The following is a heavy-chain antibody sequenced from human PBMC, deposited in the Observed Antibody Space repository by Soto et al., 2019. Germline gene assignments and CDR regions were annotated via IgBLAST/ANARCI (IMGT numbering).Heavy chain of an antibody. J-gene: IGHJ5*02. CDR3: ARPFDTSGWYEH. D-gene: IGHD6-19*01. CDR2: IYPGDSDT. CDR1: GYSFTTYW. V-gene: IGHV5-51*01. Sequence: PGESLKISCKGSGYSFTTYWIACVRQMPGKGLECMVIIYPGDSDTRYSPSFQGQVTISADKSINTAYLQWSSLKASDSAIYYCARPFDTSGWYEHWGKGTRVTVSS.